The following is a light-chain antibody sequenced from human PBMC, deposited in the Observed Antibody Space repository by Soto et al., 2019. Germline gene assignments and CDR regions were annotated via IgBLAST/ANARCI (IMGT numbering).Light chain of an antibody. CDR1: QSVLYSSNNKNY. CDR3: QQYYSGWT. Sequence: DIVMTQSPDSLAVSLGERATINCKSGQSVLYSSNNKNYLAWYQQKPGQPPKLLIYWASTRESGVPDRFSGSGSGTDFTLTISSLQAEDVAVYYCQQYYSGWTFGQGTKVEIK. CDR2: WAS. J-gene: IGKJ1*01. V-gene: IGKV4-1*01.